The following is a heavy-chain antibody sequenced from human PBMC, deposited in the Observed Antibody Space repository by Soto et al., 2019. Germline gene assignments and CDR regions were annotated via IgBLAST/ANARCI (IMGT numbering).Heavy chain of an antibody. V-gene: IGHV1-18*01. D-gene: IGHD3-3*01. CDR3: ARANRYYDFWSGYYNFDY. CDR1: GYTFTSYG. CDR2: FSAYNGNT. Sequence: QVQLVQSGAEVKKPGASVKVSCKASGYTFTSYGISWVRRAPGQGLEGMGWFSAYNGNTNYAQKLQGRVTMTTDTSTSTAYMELRSLRSDDTAVYYCARANRYYDFWSGYYNFDYWGQGTLVTVSS. J-gene: IGHJ4*02.